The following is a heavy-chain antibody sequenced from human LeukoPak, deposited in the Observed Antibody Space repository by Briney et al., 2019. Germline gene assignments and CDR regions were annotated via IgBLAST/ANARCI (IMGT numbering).Heavy chain of an antibody. CDR1: GGSISSSSYY. CDR2: IYYSGST. Sequence: SETLSLTCTVSGGSISSSSYYWGWIRQLPGKGLEWIGSIYYSGSTYYNPSLKSRVTISVDTSKNQFSLRLSSVTAADTAVYYCARTTVDNWFDPWGQGTLVTVSS. D-gene: IGHD4-23*01. V-gene: IGHV4-39*01. CDR3: ARTTVDNWFDP. J-gene: IGHJ5*02.